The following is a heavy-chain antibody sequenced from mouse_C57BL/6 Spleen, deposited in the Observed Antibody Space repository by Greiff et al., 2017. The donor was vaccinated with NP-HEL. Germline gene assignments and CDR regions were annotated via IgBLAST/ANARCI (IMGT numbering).Heavy chain of an antibody. D-gene: IGHD2-2*01. CDR1: GFTFSDYG. Sequence: EVKLQESGGGLVKPGGSLKLSCAASGFTFSDYGMHWVRQAPEKGLEWVAYISSGSSTIYYADTVKGRFTISRDNAKNTLFLQMTSLRSEDTAMYYCARPEGGYYDAMDYWGQGTSVTVSS. CDR3: ARPEGGYYDAMDY. J-gene: IGHJ4*01. V-gene: IGHV5-17*01. CDR2: ISSGSSTI.